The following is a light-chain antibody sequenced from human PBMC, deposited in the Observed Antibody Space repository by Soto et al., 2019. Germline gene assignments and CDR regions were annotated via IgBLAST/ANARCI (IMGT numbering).Light chain of an antibody. CDR1: SSNIETNT. Sequence: QSALTQPPSASGTPEQRVTISCSGSSSNIETNTVDWYQHLPGTAPKVLIFNNNQRPSGVPDRFSGSKSGTSASLAISGLQSEDEADYYCAVWDDSLSGMVFGGGTKLTVL. J-gene: IGLJ2*01. V-gene: IGLV1-44*01. CDR2: NNN. CDR3: AVWDDSLSGMV.